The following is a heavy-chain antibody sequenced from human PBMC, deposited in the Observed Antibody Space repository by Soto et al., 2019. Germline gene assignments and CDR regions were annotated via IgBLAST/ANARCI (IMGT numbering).Heavy chain of an antibody. V-gene: IGHV4-31*03. D-gene: IGHD3-10*01. J-gene: IGHJ4*02. CDR3: AAMVPGVIITRKFDY. Sequence: PSHTLSLTCTVSGGSISRGGYYWSWIRQHPGKGLEWIGYIYYSGSTYYNPSLKSRVTISVDTSKNQFSLKLSSVTAAETAVYYCAAMVPGVIITRKFDYWGQGTLVTVSS. CDR1: GGSISRGGYY. CDR2: IYYSGST.